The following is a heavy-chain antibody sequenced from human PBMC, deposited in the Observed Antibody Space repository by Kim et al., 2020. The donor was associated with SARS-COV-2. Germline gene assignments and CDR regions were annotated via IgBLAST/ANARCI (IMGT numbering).Heavy chain of an antibody. Sequence: SETLSLTCTVSGGSISSSSYYWGWIRQPPGKGLEWIGSIYYSGSTYYNPSLKSRVTISVDTSKNQFSLKLSSVTAADTAVYYCARLEKYSSYFDYWGQGTLVTVSS. J-gene: IGHJ4*02. CDR2: IYYSGST. D-gene: IGHD6-19*01. CDR1: GGSISSSSYY. CDR3: ARLEKYSSYFDY. V-gene: IGHV4-39*07.